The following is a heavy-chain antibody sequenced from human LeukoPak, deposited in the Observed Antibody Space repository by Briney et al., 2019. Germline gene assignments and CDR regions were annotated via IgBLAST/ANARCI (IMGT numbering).Heavy chain of an antibody. J-gene: IGHJ3*02. CDR3: ARDFYDSRGDAFDI. V-gene: IGHV4-59*11. CDR1: GGSISSHY. CDR2: IYYSGST. D-gene: IGHD3-22*01. Sequence: SETLSLTCTVSGGSISSHYWSWIRQPPGKGLEWIGYIYYSGSTNYNPSLKSRVTISVDTSKNQFSLKLSSVTAADTAVYYCARDFYDSRGDAFDIWGQGTMVTVSS.